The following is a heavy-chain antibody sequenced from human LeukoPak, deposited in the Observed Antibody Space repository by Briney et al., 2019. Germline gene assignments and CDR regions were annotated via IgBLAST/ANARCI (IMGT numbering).Heavy chain of an antibody. V-gene: IGHV5-51*01. CDR1: GYIFSSNW. CDR3: ARPPFI. Sequence: GESLKISCKGSGYIFSSNWIGWVRQMPGKGLERMGIIYPGDSDTRYSPSFQGQVTISVDKSISTAYLQWSSLKASDTAMYYCARPPFIWGQGTMVTVSS. CDR2: IYPGDSDT. J-gene: IGHJ3*02.